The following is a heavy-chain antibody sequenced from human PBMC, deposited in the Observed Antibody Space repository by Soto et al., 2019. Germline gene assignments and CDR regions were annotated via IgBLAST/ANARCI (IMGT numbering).Heavy chain of an antibody. Sequence: ELQLVESGGGLVKPGGSLRLSCAASGFNFSNGWMRWVRQAPGKGLEWVGRIKSKIHGGTTDYAAHVKGRFTISRDDSKNTLYLQTHSLQTEDTAIYYCSTDEWEWGQGTLVTVSS. CDR1: GFNFSNGW. D-gene: IGHD1-26*01. CDR3: STDEWE. CDR2: IKSKIHGGTT. V-gene: IGHV3-15*05. J-gene: IGHJ4*02.